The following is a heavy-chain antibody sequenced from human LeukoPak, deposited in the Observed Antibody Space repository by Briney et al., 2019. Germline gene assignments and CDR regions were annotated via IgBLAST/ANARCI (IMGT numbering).Heavy chain of an antibody. Sequence: SVKVSCKASGGTFSSYAISWVRQAPGQGLEWMGGIIPIFGTANYAQKFQGRVTITTDESTSTAYMELRSLRSDDTAVYYCARVVVGESVVPAAGYFDYWGQGTLVTVSS. D-gene: IGHD2-2*01. CDR3: ARVVVGESVVPAAGYFDY. V-gene: IGHV1-69*05. J-gene: IGHJ4*02. CDR1: GGTFSSYA. CDR2: IIPIFGTA.